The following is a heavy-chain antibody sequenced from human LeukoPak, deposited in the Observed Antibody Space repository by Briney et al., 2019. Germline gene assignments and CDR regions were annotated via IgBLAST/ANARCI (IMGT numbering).Heavy chain of an antibody. V-gene: IGHV4-39*01. CDR1: GGSISSSSTYY. CDR3: ARQTYCINGVCYTEEGEFYYYMDV. J-gene: IGHJ6*03. Sequence: SETLSLTCTVSGGSISSSSTYYWGWIRQPPGKGLEWIWNIYYNGGTYYNPSLKSRVPISVDTTKNQFSLKLTSVTAADTAVYYCARQTYCINGVCYTEEGEFYYYMDVWGKGTTVTVSS. D-gene: IGHD2-8*01. CDR2: IYYNGGT.